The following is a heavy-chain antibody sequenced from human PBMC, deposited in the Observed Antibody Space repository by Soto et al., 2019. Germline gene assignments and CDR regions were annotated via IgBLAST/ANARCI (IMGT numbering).Heavy chain of an antibody. CDR1: GGSISGNSYF. CDR3: ARHRVGDTAMAPIDY. Sequence: QLQLQESGPGLVKPSETLSLTCTVSGGSISGNSYFWGWIRQPPGKGLEFIGSTYYSGSSYYNPSLKSRVTIPVDTSKNQFSLKLRSVTAADTAVYYCARHRVGDTAMAPIDYWGQGTLVTVSS. V-gene: IGHV4-39*01. J-gene: IGHJ4*02. D-gene: IGHD5-18*01. CDR2: TYYSGSS.